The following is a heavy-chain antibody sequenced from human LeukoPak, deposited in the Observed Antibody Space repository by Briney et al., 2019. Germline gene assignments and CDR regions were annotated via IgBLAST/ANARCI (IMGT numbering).Heavy chain of an antibody. D-gene: IGHD6-19*01. V-gene: IGHV1-2*02. Sequence: ASVKVSCKASGYTFTGYYMHWVRQAPGQGLEWMGWINPNSGGTNYAQKFQGRVTMTGDTSISTAYMELSRLRSDDTAVYYCARDRDSSGWYGGDYWGQGTLVTVSS. CDR3: ARDRDSSGWYGGDY. J-gene: IGHJ4*02. CDR1: GYTFTGYY. CDR2: INPNSGGT.